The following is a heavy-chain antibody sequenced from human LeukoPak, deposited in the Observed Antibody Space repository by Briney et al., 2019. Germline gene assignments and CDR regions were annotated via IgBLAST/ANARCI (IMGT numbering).Heavy chain of an antibody. Sequence: PGGSLRLSCAASGFTFSSYEMNWVRQAPGKGLEWVSYISSSGSTIYYADSVKGRFTISRDNAKNSLYLQMNSLRAEDTAVYYCAKEKTRIRGVAEFDYWGQGTLVTVSS. CDR1: GFTFSSYE. V-gene: IGHV3-48*03. CDR3: AKEKTRIRGVAEFDY. J-gene: IGHJ4*02. CDR2: ISSSGSTI. D-gene: IGHD3-10*01.